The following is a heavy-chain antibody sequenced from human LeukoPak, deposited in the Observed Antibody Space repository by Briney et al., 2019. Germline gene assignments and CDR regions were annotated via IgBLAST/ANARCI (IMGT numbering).Heavy chain of an antibody. V-gene: IGHV3-7*01. CDR3: ARDHRWAFDY. CDR2: IKQDGSQR. D-gene: IGHD1-26*01. Sequence: GGSLRLSCTASGFTFSDYWMTWVRQAPGKGPEWVANIKQDGSQRYYVDSVRGRFTISRDNTKNSLYLQMNSLRAEDTAVYYCARDHRWAFDYWGQGTLVTVSS. CDR1: GFTFSDYW. J-gene: IGHJ4*02.